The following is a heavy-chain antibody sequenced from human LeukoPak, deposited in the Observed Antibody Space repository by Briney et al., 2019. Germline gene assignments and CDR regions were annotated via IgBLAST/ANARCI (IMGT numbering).Heavy chain of an antibody. D-gene: IGHD6-13*01. V-gene: IGHV3-74*01. CDR1: GFTFSSYG. J-gene: IGHJ4*02. CDR3: FTIAAG. CDR2: IKGDGSTT. Sequence: GGSLRLSCAASGFTFSSYGMHWVRQAPGKGLVWVSRIKGDGSTTSYADSVKGRFTISRDNAKNTLYLQMNSLRAEDTAVYYCFTIAAGGGQGTLVTVSS.